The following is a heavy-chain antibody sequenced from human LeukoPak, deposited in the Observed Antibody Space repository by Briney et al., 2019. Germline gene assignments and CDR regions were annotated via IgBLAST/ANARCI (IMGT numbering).Heavy chain of an antibody. CDR3: ARVLQIYSSSWYRFDY. Sequence: ASVKVSCKASGYTLTGYYMHWVRQAPGQGLEWMGWINPNSGGTNYAQKFQGRVTMTRDTSISTAYMELSRLRSDDTAVYYCARVLQIYSSSWYRFDYWGQGTLVTVSS. CDR1: GYTLTGYY. CDR2: INPNSGGT. V-gene: IGHV1-2*02. D-gene: IGHD6-13*01. J-gene: IGHJ4*02.